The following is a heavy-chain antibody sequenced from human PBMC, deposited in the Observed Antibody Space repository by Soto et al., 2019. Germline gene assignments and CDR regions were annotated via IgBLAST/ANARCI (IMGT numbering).Heavy chain of an antibody. J-gene: IGHJ4*02. V-gene: IGHV4-59*08. CDR1: GGSISNYY. Sequence: SETLSLTCSVSGGSISNYYWSWIRQPPGKGLEFIGYIYYSGSTDYNPSLKSRATISVDTSKNQFSLKLRSVTAADTAVYYCARRRGSFDYWGQGTLVTVSS. CDR2: IYYSGST. CDR3: ARRRGSFDY.